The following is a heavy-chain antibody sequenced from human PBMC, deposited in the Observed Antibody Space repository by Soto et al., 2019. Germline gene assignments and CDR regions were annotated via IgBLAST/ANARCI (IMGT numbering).Heavy chain of an antibody. V-gene: IGHV3-33*01. Sequence: QVQLVESGGGVVQPGRSLRLSCAASGFTFSSYGMHWVRQAPGKGLEWVAVIWYGGSNKYYADSVKGRFTISRDNSKNPLYLQMNRLRAEDTAVYYCARVLGRRSSSWSEVNAGMDVWGQGTKVTVSS. J-gene: IGHJ6*02. CDR3: ARVLGRRSSSWSEVNAGMDV. CDR1: GFTFSSYG. D-gene: IGHD6-13*01. CDR2: IWYGGSNK.